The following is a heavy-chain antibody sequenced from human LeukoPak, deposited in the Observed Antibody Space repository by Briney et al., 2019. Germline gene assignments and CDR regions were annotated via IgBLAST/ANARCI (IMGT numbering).Heavy chain of an antibody. V-gene: IGHV4-39*01. CDR1: GDSITSSSYY. J-gene: IGHJ4*02. CDR2: IYYSGNT. D-gene: IGHD3/OR15-3a*01. Sequence: SETLSLTCTVSGDSITSSSYYWGWIRQPPGKGLEWVGSIYYSGNTYYNASLKSQVSISIDTSKNQFSLRLTSVTAADTAVYYCARQTGSGLFILPGGQGTLVTVSS. CDR3: ARQTGSGLFILP.